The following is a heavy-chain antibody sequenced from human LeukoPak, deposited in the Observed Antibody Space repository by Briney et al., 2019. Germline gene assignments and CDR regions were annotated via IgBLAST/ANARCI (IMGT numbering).Heavy chain of an antibody. CDR1: GFTFSSYA. CDR3: AKEGGRYYDSSGNY. J-gene: IGHJ4*02. Sequence: GGSLRLSCAASGFTFSSYAMSWVRQAPGKGLEWVSAISGSGGATYYADSVKGRFTISGDNSKNTLYLQMNSPRAEDTAVFYCAKEGGRYYDSSGNYWGQGALVTVSS. V-gene: IGHV3-23*01. CDR2: ISGSGGAT. D-gene: IGHD3-22*01.